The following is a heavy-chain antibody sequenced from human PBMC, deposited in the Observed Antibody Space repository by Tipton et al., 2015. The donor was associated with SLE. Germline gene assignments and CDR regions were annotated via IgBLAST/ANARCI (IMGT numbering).Heavy chain of an antibody. J-gene: IGHJ3*02. CDR2: IYYSGST. CDR3: ARSGTARIAGAGPAFDI. V-gene: IGHV4-59*01. CDR1: GGSISSYY. Sequence: TLSLTCTVSGGSISSYYWSWIWQPPGKGLEWIGYIYYSGSTNYNPSLKSRVTISVDTSKNQFSLKLSSVTAADTAVYYCARSGTARIAGAGPAFDIWGQGTMVTVSS. D-gene: IGHD6-19*01.